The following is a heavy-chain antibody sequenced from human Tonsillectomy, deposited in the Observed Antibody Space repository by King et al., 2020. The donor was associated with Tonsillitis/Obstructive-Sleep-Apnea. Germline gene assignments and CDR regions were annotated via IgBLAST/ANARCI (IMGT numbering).Heavy chain of an antibody. CDR2: ISWNSGNI. CDR1: GFTFDDYA. V-gene: IGHV3-9*01. CDR3: AKVGPSFCSRSSCYLDV. D-gene: IGHD2-15*01. J-gene: IGHJ6*04. Sequence: VQLVESGGGLVQPGRSLRLSCAASGFTFDDYAMHWVRQGPGKGLEWVSGISWNSGNIADAESVKGRFTISRDNAKNSLYLQMNSLRPEDTALYFCAKVGPSFCSRSSCYLDVWGKGTTVTVSS.